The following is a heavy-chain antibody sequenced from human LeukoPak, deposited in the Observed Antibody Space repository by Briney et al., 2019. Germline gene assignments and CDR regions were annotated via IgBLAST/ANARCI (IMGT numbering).Heavy chain of an antibody. CDR2: IKQDGSEK. D-gene: IGHD3-16*01. CDR1: GFTFSSYW. V-gene: IGHV3-7*01. CDR3: ARDLGYYDYGWGSPL. J-gene: IGHJ4*02. Sequence: PGGSLRLSCAASGFTFSSYWMSWVRQAPGKGLEWVANIKQDGSEKYYVDSVKGRFTISRDNAKNSLYLQMDSLRAEDTAVYYCARDLGYYDYGWGSPLWGQGTLVTVSS.